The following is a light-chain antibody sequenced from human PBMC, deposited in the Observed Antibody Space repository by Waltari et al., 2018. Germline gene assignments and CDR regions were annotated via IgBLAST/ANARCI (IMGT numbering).Light chain of an antibody. CDR3: QQRSNWLT. CDR1: QSVSNS. J-gene: IGKJ4*01. CDR2: DAS. Sequence: DIVLTQSPATLSLSPGDTATLSCRASQSVSNSLAWYQQKPGQAPRLLIYDASTRATGIPARFSGGGSGADFTLTIYGLEPEDFAIYYCQQRSNWLTFGGGTKVDI. V-gene: IGKV3-11*01.